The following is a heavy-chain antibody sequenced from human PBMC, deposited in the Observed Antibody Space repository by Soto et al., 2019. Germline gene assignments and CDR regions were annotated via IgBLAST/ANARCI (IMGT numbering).Heavy chain of an antibody. CDR3: ARDLYYDYVWGSSSFGY. Sequence: ASVKVSCKASGYTFTGYYMHWVRQAPGQGLEWMGWINPNSGGTNYAQKFQGRVTMTRDTSISTAYMELSRLRSDDTAVYYCARDLYYDYVWGSSSFGYWGQGTLVTVS. V-gene: IGHV1-2*02. CDR2: INPNSGGT. CDR1: GYTFTGYY. J-gene: IGHJ4*02. D-gene: IGHD3-16*01.